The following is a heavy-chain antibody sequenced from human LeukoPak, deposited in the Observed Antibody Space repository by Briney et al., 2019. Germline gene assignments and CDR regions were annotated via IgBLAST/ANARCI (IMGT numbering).Heavy chain of an antibody. CDR1: GFTFSNYW. D-gene: IGHD3-3*01. Sequence: GGSLRLSCAASGFTFSNYWMHWIRQVPGKGLVWVSHIKYDGSATNYADSVKGRFAISRDNAKNTLYLQMNSLRAEDTAVYYCVSGSLQSGYNFDYWGQGALVTVSS. CDR2: IKYDGSAT. V-gene: IGHV3-74*01. J-gene: IGHJ4*02. CDR3: VSGSLQSGYNFDY.